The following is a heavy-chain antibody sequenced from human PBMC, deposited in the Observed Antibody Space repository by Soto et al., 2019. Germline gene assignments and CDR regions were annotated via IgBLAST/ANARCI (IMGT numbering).Heavy chain of an antibody. J-gene: IGHJ4*02. CDR1: GYSFTSYW. CDR2: IYPGDSDT. CDR3: AGNRAELAYCGGDCYFDY. D-gene: IGHD2-21*02. V-gene: IGHV5-51*01. Sequence: GESLKISCKGSGYSFTSYWIGWVRQMPGKGLEWMGIIYPGDSDTRYSPSFQGQVTISADKSISTAYLQWSSLKASDTAMYYCAGNRAELAYCGGDCYFDYWGQGTLVTVSS.